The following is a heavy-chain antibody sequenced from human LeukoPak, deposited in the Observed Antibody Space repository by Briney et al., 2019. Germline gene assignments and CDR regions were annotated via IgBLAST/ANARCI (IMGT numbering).Heavy chain of an antibody. CDR3: ARDNKWVGATYDY. J-gene: IGHJ4*02. CDR2: INPNSGGT. Sequence: ASVKVSCKASGYTFTGYYMHWVRQAPGQGLEWMGWINPNSGGTNYAQKFQGRVTMTRDTSISTAYMELSRLRSDDTAVYYCARDNKWVGATYDYWGQGTLVTVSS. V-gene: IGHV1-2*02. D-gene: IGHD1-26*01. CDR1: GYTFTGYY.